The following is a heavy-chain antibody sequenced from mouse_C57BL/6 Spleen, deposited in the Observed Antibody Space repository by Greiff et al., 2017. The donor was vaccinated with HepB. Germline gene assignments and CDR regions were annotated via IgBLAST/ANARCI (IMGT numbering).Heavy chain of an antibody. CDR3: ARRVTSYYFDY. Sequence: QVQLQQPGAELVMPGPSVKLSCKASGYTFTSYWMHWVKQRPGQGLEWIGEIDPSDSYTNYNQKFKGKSTLTVDKSSSTAYMQLSSLTSEDSAVYYCARRVTSYYFDYWGQGTTLTVSS. D-gene: IGHD2-2*01. CDR1: GYTFTSYW. V-gene: IGHV1-69*01. J-gene: IGHJ2*01. CDR2: IDPSDSYT.